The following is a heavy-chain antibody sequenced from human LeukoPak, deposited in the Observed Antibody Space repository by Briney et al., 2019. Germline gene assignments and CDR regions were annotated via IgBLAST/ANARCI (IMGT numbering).Heavy chain of an antibody. CDR3: ARDPWLRWPENYFDY. Sequence: GGSLRLSCAASGFTFSSYAMHWVRPAPGEGLGRAAVISYDGSNKYYADSVKGRLTISRDNSKNTLYLQMNSLRAEDTAVYYCARDPWLRWPENYFDYWGQGTLVTVSS. J-gene: IGHJ4*02. CDR2: ISYDGSNK. CDR1: GFTFSSYA. D-gene: IGHD4-23*01. V-gene: IGHV3-30*04.